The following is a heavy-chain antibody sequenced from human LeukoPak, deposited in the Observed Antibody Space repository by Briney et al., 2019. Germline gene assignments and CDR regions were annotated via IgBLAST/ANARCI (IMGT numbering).Heavy chain of an antibody. J-gene: IGHJ4*02. Sequence: ASVKVSCKASGYTFTSYGISWVRQAPGQGLEWMGWISAYNGNTNYAQKLQGRVTMTTDTSTSTAYMELRSLRSEDTAVYYCARDLYYYDSSGPFDYWGQGTLVTVSS. V-gene: IGHV1-18*01. D-gene: IGHD3-22*01. CDR2: ISAYNGNT. CDR3: ARDLYYYDSSGPFDY. CDR1: GYTFTSYG.